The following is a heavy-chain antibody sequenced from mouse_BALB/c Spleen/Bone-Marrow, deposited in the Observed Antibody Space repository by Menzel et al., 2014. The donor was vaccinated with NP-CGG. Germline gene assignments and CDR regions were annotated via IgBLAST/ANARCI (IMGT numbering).Heavy chain of an antibody. J-gene: IGHJ3*01. Sequence: XSGAELVKPGASVKLSCTASGFNIKDTYMHWVKQRPEQGLEWIGRIDPANGNTKYDPKFQGKATITADTSSNTAYLQLSSLTAEDTAVYYCASYYYGSSRFAYWGQGTLVTVSA. CDR2: IDPANGNT. CDR3: ASYYYGSSRFAY. D-gene: IGHD1-1*01. CDR1: GFNIKDTY. V-gene: IGHV14-3*02.